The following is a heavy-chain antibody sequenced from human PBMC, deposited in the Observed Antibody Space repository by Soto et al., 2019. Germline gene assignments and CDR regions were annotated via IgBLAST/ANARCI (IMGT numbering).Heavy chain of an antibody. CDR1: GGTFSSYA. D-gene: IGHD6-13*01. CDR3: ARSAYNSSWDPYYYYYGMDV. Sequence: KVSCKASGGTFSSYAISWVRQAPGQGLEWMGGIIPIFGTANYAQKFQGRVTITADKSTSTAYMELSSLRSEDTAVYYCARSAYNSSWDPYYYYYGMDVWGQGTTVTVSS. V-gene: IGHV1-69*06. J-gene: IGHJ6*02. CDR2: IIPIFGTA.